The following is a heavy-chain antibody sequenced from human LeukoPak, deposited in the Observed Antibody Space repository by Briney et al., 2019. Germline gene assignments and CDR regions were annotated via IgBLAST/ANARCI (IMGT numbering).Heavy chain of an antibody. J-gene: IGHJ4*02. Sequence: PGGSLRLSCAASGFTFSSYGISWVRQAPGKGLEWVSAISGSGGSTYYADSVRGRFTISRDNSKNTLYLQMNSLRVEDTAVYYCAKGSSHCSSTSCPNDYWGQGTLVTVSS. CDR2: ISGSGGST. D-gene: IGHD2-2*01. V-gene: IGHV3-23*01. CDR3: AKGSSHCSSTSCPNDY. CDR1: GFTFSSYG.